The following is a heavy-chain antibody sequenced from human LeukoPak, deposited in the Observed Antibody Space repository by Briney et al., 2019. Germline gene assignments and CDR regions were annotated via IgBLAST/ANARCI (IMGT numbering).Heavy chain of an antibody. CDR1: GGTFSSYA. CDR3: ARDGYHNLRYWYFDL. CDR2: IIPIFGTA. V-gene: IGHV1-69*13. Sequence: SVKVSCKASGGTFSSYAISWVRQAPGQGLEWMGGIIPIFGTANYEQKIQGRVTITADASTSTAYMELSSLRSEDTAVYYCARDGYHNLRYWYFDLWGRGTLVTVSS. J-gene: IGHJ2*01. D-gene: IGHD5-12*01.